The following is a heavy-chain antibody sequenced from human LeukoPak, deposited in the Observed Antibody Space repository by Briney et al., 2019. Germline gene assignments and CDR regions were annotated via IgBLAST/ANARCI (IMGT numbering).Heavy chain of an antibody. D-gene: IGHD2-15*01. CDR1: GGSFSGYY. J-gene: IGHJ6*03. CDR2: INYSGST. Sequence: ASETLSFTCAVYGGSFSGYYWSWIRQPPGKGLEWNGEINYSGSTNYNPSLKSRVTISVDTSKNQFSLKLSSVTAADTAVYYCARRDCSGGSCYSSSYYYYYYYMDVWGKGTTVTVSS. V-gene: IGHV4-34*01. CDR3: ARRDCSGGSCYSSSYYYYYYYMDV.